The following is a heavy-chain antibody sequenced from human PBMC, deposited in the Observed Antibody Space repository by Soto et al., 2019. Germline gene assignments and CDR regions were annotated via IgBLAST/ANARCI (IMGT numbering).Heavy chain of an antibody. V-gene: IGHV3-33*01. CDR3: EREPATITALNI. CDR1: GFTFSSYG. J-gene: IGHJ3*02. CDR2: IWYDGSNK. Sequence: QVQLVESGGGVVQPGRSLRLSCAASGFTFSSYGMHWVRQAPGKGLEWVAVIWYDGSNKYYADSVKGRFTISRDNSKNTRYLQMNSLIVEDTAVYYCEREPATITALNIWGQRTIVNVSS. D-gene: IGHD5-12*01.